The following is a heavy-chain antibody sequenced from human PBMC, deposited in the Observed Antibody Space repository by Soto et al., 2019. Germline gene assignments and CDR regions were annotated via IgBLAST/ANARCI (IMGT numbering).Heavy chain of an antibody. V-gene: IGHV3-23*01. CDR1: GFTFSSYA. CDR2: ISGSGGST. CDR3: AKGLAWLVLYGFDY. J-gene: IGHJ4*02. D-gene: IGHD6-19*01. Sequence: EVQLLESGGGLVQPGGSLRLSCAASGFTFSSYAMSWVRQAPGKGLEWVSVISGSGGSTYYADSVKGRFTISRDNSKNTLYLQMNSLKAEDTAVYYCAKGLAWLVLYGFDYWGQGTLVTVSS.